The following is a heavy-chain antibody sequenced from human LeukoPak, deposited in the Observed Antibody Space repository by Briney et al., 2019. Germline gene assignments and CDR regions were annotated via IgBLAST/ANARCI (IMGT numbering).Heavy chain of an antibody. CDR1: GFTFSSHA. V-gene: IGHV3-23*01. Sequence: GGSLRLSGAASGFTFSSHAMSWFRQAPGKGLEWVSAILGSGDFKYYADSVKGRFTISRDNSKNTLYLQMNILRVDDTAVYFCAKDRGNREDGYYDYWGQGALVTVSS. D-gene: IGHD1-26*01. CDR3: AKDRGNREDGYYDY. CDR2: ILGSGDFK. J-gene: IGHJ4*02.